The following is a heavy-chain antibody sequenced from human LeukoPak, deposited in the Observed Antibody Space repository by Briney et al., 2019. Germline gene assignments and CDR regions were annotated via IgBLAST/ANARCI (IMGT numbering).Heavy chain of an antibody. D-gene: IGHD1-26*01. V-gene: IGHV3-66*02. Sequence: GGSLRLSCAASGFTVSSNYMSWVRQAPGKGLEWVSVIYSGGSTYYADSVKGRFTISRDSSKNTLYLQMNSLRAEDTAVYYCARDTWELQHHWGQGTLVTVSS. J-gene: IGHJ5*02. CDR1: GFTVSSNY. CDR3: ARDTWELQHH. CDR2: IYSGGST.